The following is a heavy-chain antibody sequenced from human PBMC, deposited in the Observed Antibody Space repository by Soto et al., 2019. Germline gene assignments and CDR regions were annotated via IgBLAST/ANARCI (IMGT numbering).Heavy chain of an antibody. Sequence: SESLSLTCTVSGGSISSYYWSWIRQPPGKGLEWIGYIYYSGSTNYNPSLKSRVTISVDTSKNQFSLKLSSVTAADTAVYYCASIMYYYDSSGHFDYWGQGTLVTISS. J-gene: IGHJ4*02. CDR1: GGSISSYY. CDR3: ASIMYYYDSSGHFDY. V-gene: IGHV4-59*01. D-gene: IGHD3-22*01. CDR2: IYYSGST.